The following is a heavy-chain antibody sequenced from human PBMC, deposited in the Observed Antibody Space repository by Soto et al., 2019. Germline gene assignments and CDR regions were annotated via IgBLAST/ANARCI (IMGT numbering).Heavy chain of an antibody. J-gene: IGHJ4*01. Sequence: QVHLVQSGAEVRKPGSSVKVSCKASGYTFSSYAMHWVRQAPGQRLEWMGWINAGYGNTKSSQKFQDRVNISRDTAESSAYMELTGLRSEDTAVYYCARDTGDGTFDFLGHGNLVTVSS. V-gene: IGHV1-3*01. CDR3: ARDTGDGTFDF. CDR1: GYTFSSYA. D-gene: IGHD7-27*01. CDR2: INAGYGNT.